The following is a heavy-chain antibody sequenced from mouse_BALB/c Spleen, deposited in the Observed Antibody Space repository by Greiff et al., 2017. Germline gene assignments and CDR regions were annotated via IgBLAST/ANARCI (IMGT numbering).Heavy chain of an antibody. J-gene: IGHJ3*01. D-gene: IGHD2-4*01. V-gene: IGHV1-54*01. Sequence: QVQLQQSGAELVRPGTSVKVSCKASGYAFTNYLIEWVKQRPGQGLEWIGVINPGSGCTNYNEKFKGKATLTADKSSSTAYMQLSSLTSDDSAVYFCARGMITTTGFAYWGQGTLVTVSA. CDR3: ARGMITTTGFAY. CDR1: GYAFTNYL. CDR2: INPGSGCT.